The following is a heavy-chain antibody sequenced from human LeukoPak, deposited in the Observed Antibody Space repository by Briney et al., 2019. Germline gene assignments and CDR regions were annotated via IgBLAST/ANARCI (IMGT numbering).Heavy chain of an antibody. Sequence: GGSLRLSCAASGFTFSSYAMSWVRQAPGKGLEWVSGISSGGGGIYYADSVKGRFTISRDNSKNTLNLQMNSLRAEDTAVYYCAKDIKTVVTPGYFDYWGQGTLVTVSS. CDR3: AKDIKTVVTPGYFDY. J-gene: IGHJ4*02. V-gene: IGHV3-23*01. D-gene: IGHD4-23*01. CDR1: GFTFSSYA. CDR2: ISSGGGGI.